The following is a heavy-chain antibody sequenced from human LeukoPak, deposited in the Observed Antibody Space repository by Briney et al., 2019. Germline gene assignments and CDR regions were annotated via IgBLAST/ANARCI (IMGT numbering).Heavy chain of an antibody. V-gene: IGHV4-31*03. CDR3: GGQLWSERGFVP. CDR1: GGSISSGGYY. Sequence: SETLSLTCTVSGGSISSGGYYWSWIRQHPGKGLEWIGYIYYSGSTYYNPSLKSRVTISVDTSKNQFSLKLSSVTAADTAVYYCGGQLWSERGFVPWGQGTLVTVSS. J-gene: IGHJ5*02. CDR2: IYYSGST. D-gene: IGHD5-18*01.